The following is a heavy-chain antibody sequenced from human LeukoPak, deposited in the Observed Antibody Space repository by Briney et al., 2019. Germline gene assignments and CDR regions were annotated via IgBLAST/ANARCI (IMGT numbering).Heavy chain of an antibody. D-gene: IGHD5-18*01. J-gene: IGHJ4*02. CDR2: IRSRIDHGTP. CDR3: TTGYGHSNFDY. Sequence: PGVSDRLSCAASGFTFTNARMGWVRQAPGKGLEWVGLIRSRIDHGTPDYAAPVKGRFTISRDDSKQTLYLQMNSLKSEDTAVYYCTTGYGHSNFDYWGQGTLVTASS. V-gene: IGHV3-15*01. CDR1: GFTFTNAR.